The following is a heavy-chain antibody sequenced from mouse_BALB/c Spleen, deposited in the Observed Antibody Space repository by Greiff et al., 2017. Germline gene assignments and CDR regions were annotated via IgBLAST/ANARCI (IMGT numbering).Heavy chain of an antibody. V-gene: IGHV14-3*02. CDR2: IDPANGNT. Sequence: VQLQQSGAELVKPGASVKLSCTASGFNIKDTYMHWVKQRPEQGLEWIGRIDPANGNTKYDPKFQGKATITADTSSNTAYLQLSSLTSEDTAVYYCAPGNYYAYWGQGTLVTVSA. J-gene: IGHJ3*01. CDR3: APGNYYAY. CDR1: GFNIKDTY. D-gene: IGHD2-1*01.